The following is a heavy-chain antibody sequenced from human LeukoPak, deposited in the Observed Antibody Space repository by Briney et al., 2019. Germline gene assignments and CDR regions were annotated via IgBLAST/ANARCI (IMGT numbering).Heavy chain of an antibody. CDR2: INHSGST. CDR3: ARGYYGDPLSY. D-gene: IGHD4-17*01. Sequence: SETLSLTCAVYGGSFSGYYWSWIRQLPGKGLEWIGEINHSGSTNYNPSLKSRVTISVDTSKNQFSLKLSSVTAADTAVYYCARGYYGDPLSYWGQGTLVTVSS. V-gene: IGHV4-34*01. CDR1: GGSFSGYY. J-gene: IGHJ4*02.